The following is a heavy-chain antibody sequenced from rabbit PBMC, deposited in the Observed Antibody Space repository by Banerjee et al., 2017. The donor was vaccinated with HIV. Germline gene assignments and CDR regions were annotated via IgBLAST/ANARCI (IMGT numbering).Heavy chain of an antibody. CDR3: ARGIDYAGYAGFGYASIYYFNL. CDR2: IYAGSGST. Sequence: QSLEESGGDLVKPGASLTLTCTASGFSFSSSYYMCWVRQAPGKGLEWIACIYAGSGSTYYASWAKGRFTISKTSSTTVTLQMTSLTVADTATYFCARGIDYAGYAGFGYASIYYFNLWGPGTLVTVS. V-gene: IGHV1S40*01. J-gene: IGHJ4*01. D-gene: IGHD6-1*01. CDR1: GFSFSSSYY.